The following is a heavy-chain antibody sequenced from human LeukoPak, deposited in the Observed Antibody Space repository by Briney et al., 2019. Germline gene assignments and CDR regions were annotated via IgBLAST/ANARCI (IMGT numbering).Heavy chain of an antibody. Sequence: SVKVSCKASGYTFTGYYMHWVRQAPGQGLEWMGWINPNSGGTNYAQKFQGRVTMTRDTSISTAYMELSRLRSDDTAVYYCARGIYSSSWYYFDYWGQGTLVTVSS. CDR3: ARGIYSSSWYYFDY. V-gene: IGHV1-2*02. CDR2: INPNSGGT. CDR1: GYTFTGYY. D-gene: IGHD6-13*01. J-gene: IGHJ4*02.